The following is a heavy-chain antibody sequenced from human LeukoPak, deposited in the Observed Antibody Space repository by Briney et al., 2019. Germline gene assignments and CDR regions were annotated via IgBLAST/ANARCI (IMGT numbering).Heavy chain of an antibody. J-gene: IGHJ5*02. CDR2: IYYSGST. V-gene: IGHV4-59*01. D-gene: IGHD2/OR15-2a*01. CDR1: GGSISSYY. Sequence: SETLSLTCTVSGGSISSYYWSWIRQPPGKGLEWIGYIYYSGSTNYNPSLKSRVTISVDTSKNQFSLKLSSVTAADTAVYYCARVSVSPKKFGPWGQGTLVTVSS. CDR3: ARVSVSPKKFGP.